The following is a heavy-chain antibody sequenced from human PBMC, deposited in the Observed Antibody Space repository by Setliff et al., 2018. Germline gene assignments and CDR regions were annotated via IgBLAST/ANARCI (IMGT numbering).Heavy chain of an antibody. Sequence: SETLSLTCAVYGGSFSGYYWSWIRQPPGKRLEWIGEIIHSGSTNYNPSLKSRVTISMDTSKNQFSLKVSSVTAADTAWYYCARSFSRREKFLLDYWGQGALVTVSS. CDR2: IIHSGST. J-gene: IGHJ4*02. V-gene: IGHV4-34*12. CDR3: ARSFSRREKFLLDY. CDR1: GGSFSGYY.